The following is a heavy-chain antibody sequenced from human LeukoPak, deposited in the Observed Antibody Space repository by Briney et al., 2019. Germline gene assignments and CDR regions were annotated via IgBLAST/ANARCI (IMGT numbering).Heavy chain of an antibody. V-gene: IGHV3-66*01. CDR2: IYSGGST. D-gene: IGHD3-22*01. CDR1: GFTVSSKY. CDR3: ARFYDSSGYLDY. Sequence: GGSLRLSCAASGFTVSSKYMSWVRQAPGKGLEWVSVIYSGGSTYYADSVKGRFTIARDNSKNMLFLQMNSLRAEDTAVYYCARFYDSSGYLDYWGQGTLVTVSS. J-gene: IGHJ4*02.